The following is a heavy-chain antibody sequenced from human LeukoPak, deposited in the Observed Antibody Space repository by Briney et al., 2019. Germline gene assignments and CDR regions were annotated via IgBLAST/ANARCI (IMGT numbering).Heavy chain of an antibody. D-gene: IGHD3-10*01. CDR1: GGSFSGYY. CDR2: INHSGST. J-gene: IGHJ5*02. CDR3: ARGHLTAMVRGGRGNWFDP. V-gene: IGHV4-34*01. Sequence: PSETLSLTCAVYGGSFSGYYWSWIRQPPGKGLEWIGEINHSGSTNYNPSLKSRVTISVDTSKNQFSLKLSSVTAADTAVYYCARGHLTAMVRGGRGNWFDPWGQGTLVTVSS.